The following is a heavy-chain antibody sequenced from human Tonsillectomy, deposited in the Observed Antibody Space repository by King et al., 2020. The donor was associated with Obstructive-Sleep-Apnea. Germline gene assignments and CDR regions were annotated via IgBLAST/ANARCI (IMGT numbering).Heavy chain of an antibody. V-gene: IGHV4-38-2*02. D-gene: IGHD3-3*01. CDR1: GYSISSGYY. Sequence: VQLQESGPGLVKPSETLSLTCTVSGYSISSGYYWGWIRQPPGKGLEWIGSIYHSGSTYYNPSLKSRVTISVGTSKNQFSLKLSSVTAADTAVYYCARDPSYYDFWSGYYLYFDYWGQGTLVTVSS. J-gene: IGHJ4*02. CDR2: IYHSGST. CDR3: ARDPSYYDFWSGYYLYFDY.